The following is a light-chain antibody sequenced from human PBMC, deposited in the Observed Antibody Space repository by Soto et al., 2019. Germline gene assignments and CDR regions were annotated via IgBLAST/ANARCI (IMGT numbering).Light chain of an antibody. CDR1: QSALYSSNNKNY. CDR3: QQYYSTPFF. Sequence: DIVMTQSPDSLAVSLGERATINCKSSQSALYSSNNKNYLAWYQQKPGQPPKLLIYWASTRESGVPDRFSGSGSGTDFTLTISSLQAEDVAVYYCQQYYSTPFFFGPGTKVDIK. CDR2: WAS. V-gene: IGKV4-1*01. J-gene: IGKJ3*01.